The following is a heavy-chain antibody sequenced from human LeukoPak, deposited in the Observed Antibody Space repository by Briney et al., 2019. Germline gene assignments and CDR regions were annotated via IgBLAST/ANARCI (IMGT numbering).Heavy chain of an antibody. CDR1: GGSFSGYY. Sequence: PSETLSLTCAVYGGSFSGYYWTWIRQPPGKGLEWIGEINHSESTNYIPSLKSRVTISVDTSKNQFSLKLSSVTAADTAVYYCARVTGYMIEDYFDYWGQGTLVTVSS. D-gene: IGHD3-22*01. J-gene: IGHJ4*02. CDR2: INHSEST. V-gene: IGHV4-34*01. CDR3: ARVTGYMIEDYFDY.